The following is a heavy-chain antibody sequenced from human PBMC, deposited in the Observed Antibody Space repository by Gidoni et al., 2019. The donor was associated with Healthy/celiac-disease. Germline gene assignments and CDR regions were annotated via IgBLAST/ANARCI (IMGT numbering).Heavy chain of an antibody. CDR1: VFTFSSYA. Sequence: EVQLLESGGGLVQPGGSLRLSCAASVFTFSSYAMSWVRQAPGKGLEWVSAISGSGGSTYYADSVKGRFTISRDNSKNTLYLQMNSLRAEDTAVYYCAKSRLVVVTAILDAFDIWGQGTMVTVSS. J-gene: IGHJ3*02. D-gene: IGHD2-21*02. CDR3: AKSRLVVVTAILDAFDI. CDR2: ISGSGGST. V-gene: IGHV3-23*01.